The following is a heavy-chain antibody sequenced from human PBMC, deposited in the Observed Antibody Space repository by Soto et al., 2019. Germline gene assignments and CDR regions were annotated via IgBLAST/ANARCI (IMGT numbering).Heavy chain of an antibody. J-gene: IGHJ6*02. CDR2: ISSSSSYT. CDR1: GFTFSDYY. D-gene: IGHD2-8*01. V-gene: IGHV3-11*06. Sequence: AGGSLRLSCAASGFTFSDYYISWIRQAPGKGLEWVPYISSSSSYTNYADSVKGRFTISRDNSKNTLYLQMNSLRAEDTAVYYCARDGLDIVLMVSPVVWGQGTTVTVSS. CDR3: ARDGLDIVLMVSPVV.